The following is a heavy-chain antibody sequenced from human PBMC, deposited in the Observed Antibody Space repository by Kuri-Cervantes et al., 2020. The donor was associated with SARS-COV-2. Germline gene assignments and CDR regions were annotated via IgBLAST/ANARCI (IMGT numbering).Heavy chain of an antibody. D-gene: IGHD4-23*01. V-gene: IGHV3-48*04. CDR2: ITSSSSTV. J-gene: IGHJ4*02. CDR1: GFTLGTYS. Sequence: GGSLRLSCAASGFTLGTYSMNWVRQAPGKGLEWLSYITSSSSTVYYADSAKGRFSISRDNSKNSLYLQMNSLRTEDTALYYCAKDMTPDYGGNVDYWGQGTLVTVSS. CDR3: AKDMTPDYGGNVDY.